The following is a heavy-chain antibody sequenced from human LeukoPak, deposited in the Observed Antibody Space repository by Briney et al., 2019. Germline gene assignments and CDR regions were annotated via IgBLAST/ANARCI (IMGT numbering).Heavy chain of an antibody. J-gene: IGHJ4*02. Sequence: SETLSLTCTVSGGSINSYYWSWIRQPAGKGLEWIGRIYSSGSTNYNPSLKSRVSMSVDTSKNQFSLKLTSATAADTAVYYCARGGKATVVTMWGQGILVTVSS. D-gene: IGHD4-23*01. CDR3: ARGGKATVVTM. CDR2: IYSSGST. V-gene: IGHV4-4*07. CDR1: GGSINSYY.